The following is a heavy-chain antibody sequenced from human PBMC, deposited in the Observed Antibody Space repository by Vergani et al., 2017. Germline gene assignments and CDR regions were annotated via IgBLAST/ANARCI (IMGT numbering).Heavy chain of an antibody. CDR3: ARGAVLMTTVTTGDY. J-gene: IGHJ4*02. D-gene: IGHD4-17*01. Sequence: QVQLVQSGAEVKKPGASVKVSCKASGYTFTGYYMHWVRQAPGQGLEWMGRIIPILGIANYAQKFQGRVTITADKSTSTAYMELSSLRSEDTAVYYCARGAVLMTTVTTGDYWGQGTLVTVSS. V-gene: IGHV1-69*09. CDR2: IIPILGIA. CDR1: GYTFTGYY.